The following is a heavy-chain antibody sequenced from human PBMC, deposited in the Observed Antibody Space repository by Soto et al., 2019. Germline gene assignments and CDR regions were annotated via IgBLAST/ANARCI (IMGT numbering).Heavy chain of an antibody. V-gene: IGHV4-4*02. CDR2: IYHGGSS. J-gene: IGHJ6*02. CDR3: ARDRDSSDTGGMDV. Sequence: QVQLQESGPGLVKPSWTLSLTCAVSGGSISGSKWWSWVRQPPGEGLEWIGQIYHGGSSDYNPSLKSRVTISIDKSKNQFSLKLSSVTAAATGVYYCARDRDSSDTGGMDVWGQGNTVIVSS. CDR1: GGSISGSKW. D-gene: IGHD3-22*01.